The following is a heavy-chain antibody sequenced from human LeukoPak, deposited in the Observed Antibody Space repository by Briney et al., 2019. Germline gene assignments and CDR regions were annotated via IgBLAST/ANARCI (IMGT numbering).Heavy chain of an antibody. J-gene: IGHJ6*03. D-gene: IGHD3-10*01. Sequence: ASVKVSCKASGYTFTGYYMHWVRQAPGQGLEWLGWINPNNGGTIYAQKFQGRVAMTRDTSTSTVYMELSSLRSEDTAVYYCARRGVRGVIYYMDVWGKGTTVTVSS. CDR3: ARRGVRGVIYYMDV. CDR1: GYTFTGYY. CDR2: INPNNGGT. V-gene: IGHV1-2*02.